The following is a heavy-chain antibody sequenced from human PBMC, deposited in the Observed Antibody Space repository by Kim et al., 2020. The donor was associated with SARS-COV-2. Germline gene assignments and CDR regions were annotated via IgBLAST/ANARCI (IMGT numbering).Heavy chain of an antibody. J-gene: IGHJ6*02. CDR2: ISYDGSNK. D-gene: IGHD3-9*01. CDR3: ARDSDDILTGYYKNVDYYYGMNV. CDR1: GFTFSSYA. V-gene: IGHV3-30*04. Sequence: GGSLRLSCAASGFTFSSYAMHWVRQAPGKGLEWVAVISYDGSNKYYADSVKGRFTISRDNSKNTLYLQMNSLRPEDTAVYYCARDSDDILTGYYKNVDYYYGMNVWGQGTTVTVSS.